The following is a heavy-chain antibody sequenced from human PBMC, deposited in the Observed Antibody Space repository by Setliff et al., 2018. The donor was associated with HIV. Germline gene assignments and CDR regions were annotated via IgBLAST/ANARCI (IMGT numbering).Heavy chain of an antibody. CDR1: GFTFGDYT. Sequence: PGGSLRLSCTASGFTFGDYTMSWVRQAPGKGLEWVGFIRSKTDGGTTDYAAPVKGRFTISRDDSKNTLYLQMNSLKIEDTAVYYCTTGTRLVDWGQGALVTVSS. CDR3: TTGTRLVD. CDR2: IRSKTDGGTT. J-gene: IGHJ4*02. V-gene: IGHV3-49*04. D-gene: IGHD2-21*01.